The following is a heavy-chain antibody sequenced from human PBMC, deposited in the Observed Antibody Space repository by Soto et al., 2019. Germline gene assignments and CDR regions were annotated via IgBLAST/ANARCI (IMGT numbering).Heavy chain of an antibody. Sequence: QVQLVQSGAEVKEPGASVKVSCKASGYTFTSFYIYWVRQAPGQGLEWMAIINPTGGSTNYAQRYRGRVTLTMDTSTSTVYMELSGLRSEDTAVYYCARNLASADVWGQGTLVTVSS. J-gene: IGHJ4*02. D-gene: IGHD6-13*01. CDR2: INPTGGST. V-gene: IGHV1-46*01. CDR1: GYTFTSFY. CDR3: ARNLASADV.